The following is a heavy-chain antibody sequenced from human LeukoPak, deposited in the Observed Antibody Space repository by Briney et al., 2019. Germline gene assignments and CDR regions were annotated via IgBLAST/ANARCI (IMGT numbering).Heavy chain of an antibody. CDR1: GFTFSSSE. J-gene: IGHJ1*01. CDR3: ARDLKRFLFLFQH. D-gene: IGHD3-3*01. Sequence: NAGGSLRLSCAASGFTFSSSEMNWVRQAPGKGLEWVSSISSSSSYIYYADSVKGRFTISRDNAKNSLYLQMNSLRAEDTAVYYCARDLKRFLFLFQHWGQGTLVTVSS. V-gene: IGHV3-21*01. CDR2: ISSSSSYI.